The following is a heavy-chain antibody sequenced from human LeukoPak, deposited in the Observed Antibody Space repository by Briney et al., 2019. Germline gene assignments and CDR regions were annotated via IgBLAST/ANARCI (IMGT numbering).Heavy chain of an antibody. CDR3: ARGSSTSGRPLDY. Sequence: PGGSLRLSCAASGFTFSSYSMNWVRQAPGKGLEWVSSISSSSSYIYYADSVKGRFTISRDNATNTLSLQMNSLRAEDTAVYYCARGSSTSGRPLDYWGQGTLVTVS. J-gene: IGHJ4*02. V-gene: IGHV3-21*01. CDR1: GFTFSSYS. CDR2: ISSSSSYI. D-gene: IGHD1-26*01.